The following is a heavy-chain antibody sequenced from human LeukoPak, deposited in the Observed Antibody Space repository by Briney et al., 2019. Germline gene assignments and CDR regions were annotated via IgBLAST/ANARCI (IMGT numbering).Heavy chain of an antibody. CDR1: GFTFSGFW. Sequence: GGSLRLSCAVSGFTFSGFWMSWSRQAPGKGLEWVASINSDGSEGYYADVVKGRFTISRDNAKNSLYLQINSLRAEDTAVYYCARSQNYYGSGDYWSPGALVTVSS. D-gene: IGHD3-10*01. CDR3: ARSQNYYGSGDY. V-gene: IGHV3-7*03. CDR2: INSDGSEG. J-gene: IGHJ4*02.